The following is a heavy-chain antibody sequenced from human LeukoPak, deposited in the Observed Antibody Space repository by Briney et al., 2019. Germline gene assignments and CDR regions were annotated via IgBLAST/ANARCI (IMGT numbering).Heavy chain of an antibody. CDR1: GITFSRFW. V-gene: IGHV3-7*03. J-gene: IGHJ4*02. Sequence: GGSLRLSCAASGITFSRFWMSWVRQAPGKGLQWVANINEDGSEKHYVDSVKGRFTISRDNAENSLYLQMNSLRAEDTAVYYCASGGHLDWWGQGALVTVSS. CDR2: INEDGSEK. CDR3: ASGGHLDW. D-gene: IGHD3-16*01.